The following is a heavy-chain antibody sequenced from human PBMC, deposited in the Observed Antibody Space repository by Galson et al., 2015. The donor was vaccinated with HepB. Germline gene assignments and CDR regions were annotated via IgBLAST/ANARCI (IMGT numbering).Heavy chain of an antibody. Sequence: SLRLSCAASGSTFSSYGMHWVRQAPGKGLEWVAVISYDGSNKYYADSVKGRFTISRDNSKNTLYLQMNSLRAEDTAVYYCAKSGGSYFSGLGYWGQGTLVTVSS. V-gene: IGHV3-30*18. J-gene: IGHJ4*02. D-gene: IGHD1-26*01. CDR2: ISYDGSNK. CDR3: AKSGGSYFSGLGY. CDR1: GSTFSSYG.